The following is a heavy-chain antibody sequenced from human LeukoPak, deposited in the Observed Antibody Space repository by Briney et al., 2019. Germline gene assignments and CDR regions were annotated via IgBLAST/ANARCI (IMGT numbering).Heavy chain of an antibody. D-gene: IGHD6-6*01. CDR3: SWYSRSSEAY. J-gene: IGHJ4*02. CDR1: GFTFSTSW. CDR2: IKQDGSEK. Sequence: GGSLRLSCAASGFTFSTSWMSWVRLAPGRGLEWVANIKQDGSEKNYVDSVKGRFTISRDNAKDLLYLQMNSLRVEDTAMYYWSWYSRSSEAYWGQGTLVTVSS. V-gene: IGHV3-7*01.